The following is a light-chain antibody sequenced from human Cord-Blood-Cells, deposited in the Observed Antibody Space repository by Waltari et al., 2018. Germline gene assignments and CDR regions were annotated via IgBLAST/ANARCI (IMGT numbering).Light chain of an antibody. CDR2: AAS. V-gene: IGKV1-39*01. CDR3: QQSYSTPQRGS. CDR1: QSISSY. J-gene: IGKJ2*04. Sequence: DIQMTQSPSSLSASVGDRVTITCRASQSISSYLNWYQQKPGKAPKLLIYAASSFQSGVRSMFSGSESGTDFTRSISSLQPEDFATYHRQQSYSTPQRGSFGRGTKLEIK.